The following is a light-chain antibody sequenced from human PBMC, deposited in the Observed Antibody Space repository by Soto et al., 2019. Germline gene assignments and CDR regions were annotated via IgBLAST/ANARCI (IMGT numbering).Light chain of an antibody. CDR3: QQYNIYSPRNP. CDR1: QSISSW. CDR2: KAS. V-gene: IGKV1-5*03. J-gene: IGKJ1*01. Sequence: DIPMTQSPSTLSASVGDRVTITCRASQSISSWLAWYQQKPGKAPKLLIYKASYLESGVPSRFSGSGSGTEFTLTISSLQPDDFATYYCQQYNIYSPRNPFGQGTKVEIK.